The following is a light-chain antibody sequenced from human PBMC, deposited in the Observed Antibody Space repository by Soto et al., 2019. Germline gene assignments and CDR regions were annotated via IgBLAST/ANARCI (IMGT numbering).Light chain of an antibody. CDR3: CSYDGSRV. CDR2: DVS. CDR1: SSDVGEYDY. J-gene: IGLJ3*02. V-gene: IGLV2-11*01. Sequence: QSVLTQPRSVSGSPGQSVTISCTGTSSDVGEYDYVSWYQHHPGKAPKLMIYDVSQRPSGVPDRFSGSKSGSTASLTISGLQAEDEADYYCCSYDGSRVFGGGTKVTVL.